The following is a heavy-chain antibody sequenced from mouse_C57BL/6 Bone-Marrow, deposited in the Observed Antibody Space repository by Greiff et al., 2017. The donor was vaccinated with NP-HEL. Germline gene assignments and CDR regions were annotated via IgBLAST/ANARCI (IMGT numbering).Heavy chain of an antibody. V-gene: IGHV5-4*01. CDR2: ISDGGSYT. CDR1: GFTFSSYA. J-gene: IGHJ3*01. Sequence: DVKLVESGGGLVKPGGSLKLSCAASGFTFSSYAMSWVRQTPEKRLEWVATISDGGSYTYYPDNVKGRFTISRDNAKNNLYLQMSHLKSEDTAMYYCARDGEGSWFAYWGQGTLVTVSA. CDR3: ARDGEGSWFAY.